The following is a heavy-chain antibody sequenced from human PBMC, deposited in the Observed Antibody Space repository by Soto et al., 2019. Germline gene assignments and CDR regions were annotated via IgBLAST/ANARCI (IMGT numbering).Heavy chain of an antibody. V-gene: IGHV1-46*01. J-gene: IGHJ4*02. Sequence: QVQLVQSGAEVKNPGASVKISCKASGYTFTTYYMHWLRQARGQGLEWMGIITPSSGSTRYEQKFQDRVTMIRDTSTSTVHMELGSLRSEDTAVYYCARAVSTKTTLNDYWGQGTLVTVSS. D-gene: IGHD4-17*01. CDR2: ITPSSGST. CDR3: ARAVSTKTTLNDY. CDR1: GYTFTTYY.